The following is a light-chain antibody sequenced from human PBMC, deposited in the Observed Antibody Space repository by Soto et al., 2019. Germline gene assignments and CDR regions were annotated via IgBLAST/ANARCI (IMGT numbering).Light chain of an antibody. CDR2: GAS. CDR1: QDVGTNY. J-gene: IGKJ2*01. V-gene: IGKV3-20*01. CDR3: QQFINSPYMYI. Sequence: EILLTQSPGTLSLSPGEGATLSCRSSQDVGTNYLAWYQQKPGQAPRLLIFGASSRASGVPGRFSGSGSGTDFTLTISRLEPEDSAVYYCQQFINSPYMYIFGQGTKLEI.